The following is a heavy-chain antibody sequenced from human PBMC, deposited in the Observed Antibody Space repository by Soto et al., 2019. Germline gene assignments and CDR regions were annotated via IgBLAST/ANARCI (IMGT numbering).Heavy chain of an antibody. CDR1: GASISSYY. CDR2: INHSGST. CDR3: ARGPRAPEY. J-gene: IGHJ4*02. Sequence: PSETLSLTCTVSGASISSYYWSWIRQPPGKGLEWIGEINHSGSTNYNPSLKSRVTISVDTSKNQFSLKLSSVTAADTAVYYCARGPRAPEYWGQGTLVTVSS. V-gene: IGHV4-34*01.